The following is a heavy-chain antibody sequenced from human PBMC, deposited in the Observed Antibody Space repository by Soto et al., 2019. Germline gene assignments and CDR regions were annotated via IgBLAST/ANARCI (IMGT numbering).Heavy chain of an antibody. CDR1: GFIFSDHA. V-gene: IGHV3-23*01. J-gene: IGHJ5*02. D-gene: IGHD3-10*01. CDR2: ISGNGIAT. CDR3: ARDAISMVRGTNNWFDT. Sequence: EVQLLESGGGLVQPGGSLRLSCEASGFIFSDHAMSWVRQAPGKGLEWVSAISGNGIATYYADSVKGRFTISRDNSKNTLYLQMNRLGADDTAVYYCARDAISMVRGTNNWFDTWGQGTLVTVSS.